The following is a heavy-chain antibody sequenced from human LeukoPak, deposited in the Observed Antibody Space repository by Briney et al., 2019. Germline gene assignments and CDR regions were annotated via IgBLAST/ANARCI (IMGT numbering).Heavy chain of an antibody. CDR2: IYTSGST. CDR3: ARELE. D-gene: IGHD1-1*01. Sequence: SQTLSLTRTVSGDSISSGSYYWSWIRQPAGKGLEWIGRIYTSGSTNYNPSLKSRVAISVDTSKNQFSLRLSSVTAADSAVYYCARELEWGQGTLVTVSS. J-gene: IGHJ4*02. V-gene: IGHV4-61*02. CDR1: GDSISSGSYY.